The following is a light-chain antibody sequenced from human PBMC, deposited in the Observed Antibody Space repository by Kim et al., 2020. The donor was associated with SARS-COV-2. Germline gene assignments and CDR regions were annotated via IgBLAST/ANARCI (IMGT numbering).Light chain of an antibody. CDR1: SSDVGVYNY. Sequence: VTFSCTGTSSDVGVYNYVSWYQQHPGKAPKLMIYDVSKRPSGVPDRFSGYKSGNTASLTISGLQAEDEADYYCCSYAGSYTSYVVFGGGTQLTVL. CDR3: CSYAGSYTSYVV. V-gene: IGLV2-11*01. CDR2: DVS. J-gene: IGLJ2*01.